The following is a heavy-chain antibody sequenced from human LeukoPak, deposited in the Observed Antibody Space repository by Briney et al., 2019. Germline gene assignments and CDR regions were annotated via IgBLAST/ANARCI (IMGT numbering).Heavy chain of an antibody. CDR3: ASVRGYSSGWYASGFDP. CDR2: IYYSGST. V-gene: IGHV4-39*07. D-gene: IGHD6-19*01. J-gene: IGHJ5*02. Sequence: SETLSLTCTVSGGSISSSSYYWGWIRQPPGEGPEWIGSIYYSGSTNYNPSLKSRVTISLDTSKNQFSLKLTSVTAADTAVYYCASVRGYSSGWYASGFDPWGQGTLVTVSS. CDR1: GGSISSSSYY.